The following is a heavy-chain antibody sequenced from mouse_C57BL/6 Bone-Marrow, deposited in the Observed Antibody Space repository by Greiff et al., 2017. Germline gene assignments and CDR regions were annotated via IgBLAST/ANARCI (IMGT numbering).Heavy chain of an antibody. Sequence: QVQLQQPGAERGKPGAAGKWCGKDEGDTGTSDGMNGVKQGPGQGLEWIGMIHPKSCSTNYNEKFKSKARRTVDKSSSTAYMQLSSLTSEDSAVYYCARPLTAYWGQGTLVTVSA. CDR1: GDTGTSDG. J-gene: IGHJ3*01. D-gene: IGHD2-12*01. CDR3: ARPLTAY. CDR2: IHPKSCST. V-gene: IGHV1-64*01.